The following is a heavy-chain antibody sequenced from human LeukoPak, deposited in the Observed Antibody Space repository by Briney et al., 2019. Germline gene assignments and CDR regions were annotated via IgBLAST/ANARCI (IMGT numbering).Heavy chain of an antibody. CDR3: AREEGEWFGELTLPFHY. D-gene: IGHD3-10*01. V-gene: IGHV1-2*02. CDR1: GYTFTGYY. J-gene: IGHJ4*02. CDR2: INPNSGGT. Sequence: GASVKVSCKASGYTFTGYYMHWVRQAPGQGLEWMGWINPNSGGTKYAQKFQGRVTMTRDTSIRTAYMELSRLRSDDTAVYYCAREEGEWFGELTLPFHYWGQGTLVTVSS.